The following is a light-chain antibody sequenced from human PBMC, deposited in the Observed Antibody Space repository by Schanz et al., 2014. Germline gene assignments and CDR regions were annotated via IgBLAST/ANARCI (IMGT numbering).Light chain of an antibody. CDR2: GAS. CDR1: QSVSSGY. V-gene: IGKV3-20*01. J-gene: IGKJ3*01. Sequence: EVVLTQSPGTLSLSPGEIATLSCRASQSVSSGYLAWYQQKPGQAPRLLIYGASSSATGIPDRFSGSGSGTDFTLTISRLEPEDFAVYYCQLYNNWPSETFGPGTKGVS. CDR3: QLYNNWPSET.